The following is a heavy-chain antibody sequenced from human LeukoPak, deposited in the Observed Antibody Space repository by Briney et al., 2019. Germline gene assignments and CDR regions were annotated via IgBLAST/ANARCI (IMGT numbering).Heavy chain of an antibody. J-gene: IGHJ4*02. CDR1: GFTFSSYS. V-gene: IGHV3-21*01. CDR2: MSVGSGLI. D-gene: IGHD1-26*01. Sequence: GGSPRLSCAASGFTFSSYSMNWIRQAPGKGLEWVSSMSVGSGLIYYAESVKGRFTVSKDNAKKSLYLQMNSLRAEDTAVYYCAREFEGTASGAGYWGQGTLVTVSS. CDR3: AREFEGTASGAGY.